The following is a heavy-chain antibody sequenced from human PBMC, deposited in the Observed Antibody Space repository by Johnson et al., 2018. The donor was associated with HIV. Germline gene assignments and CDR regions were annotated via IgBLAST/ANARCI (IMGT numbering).Heavy chain of an antibody. CDR3: TRDRDGVGVS. V-gene: IGHV3-30*04. CDR1: GFRFSSYA. Sequence: QVQLVESGGGVVQPGKSLRLSCVASGFRFSSYAVHWVRQAPGKGLEWVAVISYDGSNKYYADSVKGRFTISRDNSKNTMYLQMNSLKTEDTAVYYCTRDRDGVGVSWGQGTMVTVSS. CDR2: ISYDGSNK. J-gene: IGHJ3*01. D-gene: IGHD3-10*01.